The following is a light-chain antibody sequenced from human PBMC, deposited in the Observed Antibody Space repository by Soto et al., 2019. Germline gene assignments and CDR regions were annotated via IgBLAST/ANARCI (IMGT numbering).Light chain of an antibody. V-gene: IGKV1-27*01. CDR3: QNYNSFSRFT. CDR1: QGISNY. CDR2: GAS. J-gene: IGKJ3*01. Sequence: DIQMTQSPSSLSASVGDRVTITCRASQGISNYLAWYQQKPGKVPNLLIYGASTLQSEVPSRYSGSGSGTDFTLTISSLQPEDVSTYYCQNYNSFSRFTFGPGTKVDIK.